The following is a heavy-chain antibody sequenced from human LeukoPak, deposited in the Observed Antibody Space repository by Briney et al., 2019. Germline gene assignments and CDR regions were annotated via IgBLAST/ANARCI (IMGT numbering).Heavy chain of an antibody. CDR1: GFTFSSYT. CDR2: ISGSGGST. D-gene: IGHD3-22*01. V-gene: IGHV3-23*01. Sequence: GGSLRLSCAASGFTFSSYTMSWVRQAPGKGLEWVSAISGSGGSTYYADSVKGRFTISRDNSKNTLYLQMNSLRAEDTAVYYCAKDPYYYDSSGYYPPGDYWGQGTLVTVSS. CDR3: AKDPYYYDSSGYYPPGDY. J-gene: IGHJ4*02.